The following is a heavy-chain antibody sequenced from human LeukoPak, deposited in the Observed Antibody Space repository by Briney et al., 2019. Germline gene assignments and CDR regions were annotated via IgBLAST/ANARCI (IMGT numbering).Heavy chain of an antibody. CDR3: AREYSSSSCFDY. D-gene: IGHD6-6*01. CDR1: GFTFSSYG. Sequence: GGSLRLSCAASGFTFSSYGMHWVRQAPGEGLEWVAVIWYDGSNKYYADSVKGRFTISRDNSKNTLYLQMNSLRAEDTAVYYCAREYSSSSCFDYWGQGTLVTVSS. J-gene: IGHJ4*02. CDR2: IWYDGSNK. V-gene: IGHV3-33*01.